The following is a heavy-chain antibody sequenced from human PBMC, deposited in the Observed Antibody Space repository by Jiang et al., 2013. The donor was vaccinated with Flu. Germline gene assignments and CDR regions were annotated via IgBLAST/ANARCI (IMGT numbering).Heavy chain of an antibody. CDR3: ARDNCSSTSCYVLVYIFDY. CDR1: FTFSSYA. D-gene: IGHD2-2*01. Sequence: FTFSSYAMHWVRQAPGKGLEWVAVISYDGSNKYYADSVKGRFTISRDNSKNTLYLQMSSLRAEDTAVYYCARDNCSSTSCYVLVYIFDYWGQGTLVTVSS. J-gene: IGHJ4*02. CDR2: ISYDGSNK. V-gene: IGHV3-30-3*01.